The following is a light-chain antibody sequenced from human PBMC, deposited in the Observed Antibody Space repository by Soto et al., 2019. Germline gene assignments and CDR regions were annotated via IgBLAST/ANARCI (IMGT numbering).Light chain of an antibody. CDR1: QSVSSSY. Sequence: EIVLTQSPGTLSLSPGERATLSCRASQSVSSSYLAWYQQKPGQAPRLFIHGASSRAAGIPDRFSGSGSGTDFTLPISSLQSEVFAFYYCQTYNNWPLLVVTSGQGTKV. V-gene: IGKV3-20*01. J-gene: IGKJ1*01. CDR3: QTYNNWPLLVVT. CDR2: GAS.